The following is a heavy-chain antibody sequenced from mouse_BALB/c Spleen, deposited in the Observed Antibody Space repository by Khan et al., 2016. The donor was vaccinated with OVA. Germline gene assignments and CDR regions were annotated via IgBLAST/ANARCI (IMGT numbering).Heavy chain of an antibody. V-gene: IGHV3-2*02. CDR3: TRVNYYGYNFNN. CDR2: ISYSGVT. D-gene: IGHD1-2*01. CDR1: GYSITSGYA. J-gene: IGHJ2*01. Sequence: VQLKESGPGLVKPSQSLSLTCTVTGYSITSGYAWNWIRQFPGNKLEWMGYISYSGVTSYTPSLKSRISITRDTSKNQFFLQLNSVTTEDTATYDCTRVNYYGYNFNNWGQGTTLTVSS.